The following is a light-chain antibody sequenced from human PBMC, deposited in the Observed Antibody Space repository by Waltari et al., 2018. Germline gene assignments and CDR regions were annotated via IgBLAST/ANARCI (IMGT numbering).Light chain of an antibody. CDR1: QSISSY. Sequence: DIQMTQSPSSLSASVGDRVTIPCRASQSISSYLNWYQHKPGKAPKLLIYAASSLQSGVPSRFSGSGSGTDFTLTISSPQPEDFATYYCQQSYSTPITFGQGTRLEIK. V-gene: IGKV1-39*01. J-gene: IGKJ5*01. CDR2: AAS. CDR3: QQSYSTPIT.